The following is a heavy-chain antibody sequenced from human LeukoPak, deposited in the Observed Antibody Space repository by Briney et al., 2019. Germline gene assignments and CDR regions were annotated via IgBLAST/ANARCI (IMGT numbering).Heavy chain of an antibody. CDR3: VAVHDTYYDILTGPLPNSGGIAFDI. J-gene: IGHJ3*02. V-gene: IGHV1-58*01. CDR1: GFTFTSSA. CDR2: IVVGSGNT. Sequence: ASVKVSCKASGFTFTSSAVQWVRQARGQRLEWIGWIVVGSGNTNYAQKFQERVTITRDMSTSTAYMELSSLRSEDTAVYYCVAVHDTYYDILTGPLPNSGGIAFDIWGQGTMVTVSS. D-gene: IGHD3-9*01.